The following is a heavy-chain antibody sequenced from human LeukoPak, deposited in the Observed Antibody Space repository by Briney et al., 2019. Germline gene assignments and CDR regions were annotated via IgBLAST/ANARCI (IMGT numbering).Heavy chain of an antibody. CDR3: ARAPVTTYFDY. V-gene: IGHV4-39*07. D-gene: IGHD4-17*01. CDR1: GGSISSSSYY. Sequence: SETLSLTCTVSGGSISSSSYYWGWIRQPPGKGLEWIGSIYYSGSTYYNPSLKSRVTISVDTSKNQFSLKLSSVTAADTAVYYCARAPVTTYFDYWGQGTLVTVSS. J-gene: IGHJ4*02. CDR2: IYYSGST.